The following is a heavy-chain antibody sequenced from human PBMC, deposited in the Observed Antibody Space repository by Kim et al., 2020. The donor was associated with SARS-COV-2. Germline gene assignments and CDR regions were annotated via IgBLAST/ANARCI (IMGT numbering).Heavy chain of an antibody. Sequence: ASVKVSCKASGYTFTSYGISWVRQAPGQGLEWMGWISAYNGNTNYAQKLQGRVTMTTDTSTSTAYMELRSLRSDDTAVYYCARDLPTEKRYGGKRAGNFDLWGRGTLVTVSS. J-gene: IGHJ2*01. V-gene: IGHV1-18*01. D-gene: IGHD4-17*01. CDR1: GYTFTSYG. CDR3: ARDLPTEKRYGGKRAGNFDL. CDR2: ISAYNGNT.